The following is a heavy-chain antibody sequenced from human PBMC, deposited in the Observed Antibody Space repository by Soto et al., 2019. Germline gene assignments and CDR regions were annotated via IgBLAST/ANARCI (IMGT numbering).Heavy chain of an antibody. V-gene: IGHV4-59*01. CDR2: TYHRGST. D-gene: IGHD3-3*01. CDR3: ERIGGHHGPIDY. CDR1: GVSISSYF. J-gene: IGHJ4*02. Sequence: PSETLSLTCSVSGVSISSYFWSWIRQPPGRGLEWIGYTYHRGSTNYSPSLKSRVAISLDTSENQFSLKVSSVTAADTAVYYCERIGGHHGPIDYWGQGTPVTVSS.